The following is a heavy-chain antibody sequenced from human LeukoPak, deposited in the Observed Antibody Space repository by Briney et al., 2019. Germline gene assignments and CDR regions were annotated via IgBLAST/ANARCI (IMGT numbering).Heavy chain of an antibody. Sequence: GGSLRLSCAASGFTVSSNYMSWVRQAPGKGLEWVSVIYSGGSTYYADSVKGRFTISRDNSKNTLYLQMNSLRPEDTAVYYCARVGYSSGWYRQWGQGTPVTVSS. CDR3: ARVGYSSGWYRQ. CDR1: GFTVSSNY. J-gene: IGHJ4*02. CDR2: IYSGGST. V-gene: IGHV3-66*01. D-gene: IGHD6-19*01.